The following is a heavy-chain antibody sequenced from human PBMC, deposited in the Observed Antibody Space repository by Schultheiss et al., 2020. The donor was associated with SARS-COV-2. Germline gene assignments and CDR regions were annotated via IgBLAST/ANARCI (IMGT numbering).Heavy chain of an antibody. Sequence: ASVKVSCKASGYTFTSYGISWVRQAPGQGLEWMGWISAYNGNTNYAQKLQGRVTMTRDTSISTAYMELRSLRSDDTAVYYCAALGYCSSTSCLNYYYYGMDVWGQGTTVTVSS. V-gene: IGHV1-18*01. J-gene: IGHJ6*02. CDR3: AALGYCSSTSCLNYYYYGMDV. CDR2: ISAYNGNT. D-gene: IGHD2-2*01. CDR1: GYTFTSYG.